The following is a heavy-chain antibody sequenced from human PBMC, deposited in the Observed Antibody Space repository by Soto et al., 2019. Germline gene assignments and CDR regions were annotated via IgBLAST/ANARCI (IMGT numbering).Heavy chain of an antibody. Sequence: LSLTCTVSGGSISSYYWSWIRQPAWKGLEWIGRIYTSGSTNYNPSLKSRVTMSVDTSKNQFSLKLSSVTAADTAVYYCARDSLMVVAATFGSYYYGMDVWGQGTTVTVSS. CDR3: ARDSLMVVAATFGSYYYGMDV. D-gene: IGHD2-15*01. J-gene: IGHJ6*02. CDR2: IYTSGST. V-gene: IGHV4-4*07. CDR1: GGSISSYY.